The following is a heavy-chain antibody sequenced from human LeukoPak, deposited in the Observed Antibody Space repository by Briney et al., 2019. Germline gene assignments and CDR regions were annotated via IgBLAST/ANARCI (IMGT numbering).Heavy chain of an antibody. D-gene: IGHD5-24*01. CDR3: ATISAQTFDI. J-gene: IGHJ3*02. V-gene: IGHV3-7*01. CDR1: GFSFRSHW. Sequence: GGSLRLSCVGSGFSFRSHWVNWVRQSPGKGLEWVANIKPDGSDKYYVDSARGRFTVSRDNAKNSAFLQMNSLRAEDTAIYYCATISAQTFDIWGQGTLVSVSA. CDR2: IKPDGSDK.